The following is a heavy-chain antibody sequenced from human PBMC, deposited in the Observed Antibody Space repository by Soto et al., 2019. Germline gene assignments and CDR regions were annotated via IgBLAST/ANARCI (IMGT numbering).Heavy chain of an antibody. CDR2: IRQDGSEI. J-gene: IGHJ3*02. Sequence: PGGSLRLSCVASGFTLSSYWMHWVRQAPGKGLEWVANIRQDGSEIYYVDSVKGRLTISRDNAENSLYLQMNSLGAGDTAVYYCARNLLGPFNIWGQGTMVTVSS. CDR3: ARNLLGPFNI. V-gene: IGHV3-7*01. CDR1: GFTLSSYW.